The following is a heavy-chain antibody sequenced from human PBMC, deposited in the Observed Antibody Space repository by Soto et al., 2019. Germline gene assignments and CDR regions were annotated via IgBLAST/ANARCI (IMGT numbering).Heavy chain of an antibody. D-gene: IGHD2-2*01. J-gene: IGHJ3*02. CDR3: AREAGYCSRTSCYRRAFDT. CDR1: GFTFSGHW. CDR2: VNTDGGTS. V-gene: IGHV3-74*03. Sequence: EVQLVESGGDLVRLGGSLRLSCAASGFTFSGHWMHWVRQVPGKGLEWVSRVNTDGGTSAYADSVKGRFTISRENAKNTLYLQMSGLRAEDAAVYYCAREAGYCSRTSCYRRAFDTWGQGTTVSVSS.